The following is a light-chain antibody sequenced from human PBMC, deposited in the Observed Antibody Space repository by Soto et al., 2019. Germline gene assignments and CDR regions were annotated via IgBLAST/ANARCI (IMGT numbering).Light chain of an antibody. V-gene: IGKV1-27*01. CDR3: QKYNSVPS. CDR2: AAS. Sequence: DIQMTQSPSSLSASVGDRVTISCRASQGIRNYVAWYQQGPGKVPKLLIYAASTLQSGVPSRFSGSGSGTDFTLTISSLQPEDVATYYCQKYNSVPSFGGGTKVEIK. J-gene: IGKJ4*01. CDR1: QGIRNY.